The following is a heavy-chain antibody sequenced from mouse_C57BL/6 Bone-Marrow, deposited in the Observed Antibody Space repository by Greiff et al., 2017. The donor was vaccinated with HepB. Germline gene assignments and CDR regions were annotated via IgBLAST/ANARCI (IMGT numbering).Heavy chain of an antibody. CDR1: GFTFSDYG. V-gene: IGHV5-17*01. Sequence: EVNLVESGGGLVKPGGSLKLSCAASGFTFSDYGMHWVRQAPEKGLEWVAYISSGSSTIYYADTVKGRFTISRDNAKNTLFLQMTSLRSEDTAMYYCASPFDDGYYHFDVWGTGTTVTVSS. D-gene: IGHD2-3*01. CDR2: ISSGSSTI. J-gene: IGHJ1*03. CDR3: ASPFDDGYYHFDV.